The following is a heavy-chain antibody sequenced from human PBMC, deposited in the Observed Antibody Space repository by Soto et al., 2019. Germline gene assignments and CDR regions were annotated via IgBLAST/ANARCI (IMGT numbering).Heavy chain of an antibody. CDR3: ASHSSGWYEENYFDY. V-gene: IGHV1-46*01. D-gene: IGHD6-19*01. J-gene: IGHJ4*02. Sequence: ASVKVSCKASGYTFTSYYMHLVRQAPGQGLEWMGIINPSXXSXXXXXKXXGRVTMTRDTSTSTVYMELSSLRSEDTAVYYCASHSSGWYEENYFDYWGQGTLVTVSS. CDR1: GYTFTSYY. CDR2: INPSXXSX.